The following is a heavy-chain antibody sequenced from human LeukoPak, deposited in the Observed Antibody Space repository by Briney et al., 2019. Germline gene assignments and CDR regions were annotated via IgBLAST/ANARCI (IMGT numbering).Heavy chain of an antibody. Sequence: PGGSLRLSCAASGFTFSSYGMHWVRQAPGKGLEWVAVISYDGSNKYYADSVKGRFTISRDNSKNTLYLQMNSLRAEDTAVYYCARGLYYFDYWGQGTLVTVSS. V-gene: IGHV3-30*03. CDR3: ARGLYYFDY. D-gene: IGHD3-10*01. CDR1: GFTFSSYG. CDR2: ISYDGSNK. J-gene: IGHJ4*02.